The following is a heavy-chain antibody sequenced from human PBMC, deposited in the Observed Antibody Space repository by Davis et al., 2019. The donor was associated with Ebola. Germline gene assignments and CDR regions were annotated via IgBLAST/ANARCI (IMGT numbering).Heavy chain of an antibody. D-gene: IGHD3-10*01. V-gene: IGHV4-30-4*01. CDR2: IYYSGST. J-gene: IGHJ6*04. CDR1: GVSISGGDYY. CDR3: ASRYYFGSGSPYYYGMDV. Sequence: SETLSLTCIVSGVSISGGDYYWSWIRQPPGKGLEWIGYIYYSGSTYYNPSLKGRVTISVDTSKNHFSLRLTSVTAADTAVYYCASRYYFGSGSPYYYGMDVWGKGTTVTVSS.